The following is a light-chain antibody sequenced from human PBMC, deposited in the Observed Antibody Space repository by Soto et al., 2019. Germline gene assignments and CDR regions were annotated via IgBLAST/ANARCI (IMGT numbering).Light chain of an antibody. V-gene: IGKV3-15*01. CDR2: GAS. J-gene: IGKJ5*01. Sequence: EVLMTQSPATLSVSPGDRATLSCRASQSINSNLAWYQQQPGQAPRLLIYGASTRATAVPDRFSGRGSGTDFTLTISRLEPEDFAVYYCQQYSSSLITFGQGTRLEIK. CDR1: QSINSN. CDR3: QQYSSSLIT.